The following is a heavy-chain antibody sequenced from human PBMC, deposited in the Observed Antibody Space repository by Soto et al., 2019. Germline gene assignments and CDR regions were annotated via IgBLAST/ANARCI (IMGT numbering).Heavy chain of an antibody. CDR3: TRLISAAQDY. V-gene: IGHV3-73*01. CDR1: GFVFKDSS. Sequence: EVLLVESGGGVVQPGGSLKLSCAASGFVFKDSSIHWVRQAPGKGLEWVGRIRDRAYNYETAYTASVKGRFTISRDDSNNTAYLQMTSLKTEDTAIYYCTRLISAAQDYWGQGTLVTVSS. D-gene: IGHD3-10*01. CDR2: IRDRAYNYET. J-gene: IGHJ4*02.